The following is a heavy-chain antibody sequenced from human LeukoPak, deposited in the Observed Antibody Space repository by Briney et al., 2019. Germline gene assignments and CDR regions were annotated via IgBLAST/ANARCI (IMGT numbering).Heavy chain of an antibody. Sequence: SETLSLTCTVSGGSVSSSSFYWGWIRQPPGKGLEWIGSIYYSGNTYYNPSLKSRVSISVDTSKNQFSLKLSSVTAADTAVYYCARHPGRLFDYWGQGTLVTVSS. CDR1: GGSVSSSSFY. CDR2: IYYSGNT. J-gene: IGHJ4*02. CDR3: ARHPGRLFDY. V-gene: IGHV4-39*01.